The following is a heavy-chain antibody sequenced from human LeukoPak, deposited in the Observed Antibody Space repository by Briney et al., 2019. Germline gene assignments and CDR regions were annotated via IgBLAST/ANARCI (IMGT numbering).Heavy chain of an antibody. CDR1: GYTFTGYY. D-gene: IGHD3-3*01. CDR2: INPNSGVT. V-gene: IGHV1-2*02. J-gene: IGHJ4*02. CDR3: ARFPSTYDPPY. Sequence: ASVKVSCKASGYTFTGYYMHWVRQAPGQGLEWMGWINPNSGVTEYAQKFQGRVTMTRDTSISTAYMEVSSLTSDDTAVYYCARFPSTYDPPYWGQGTLVTVSS.